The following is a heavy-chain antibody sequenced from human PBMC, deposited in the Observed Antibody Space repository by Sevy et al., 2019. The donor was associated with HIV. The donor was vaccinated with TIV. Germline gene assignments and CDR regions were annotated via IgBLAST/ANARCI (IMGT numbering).Heavy chain of an antibody. V-gene: IGHV4-59*11. Sequence: SETLSLTCTVSDGSISSHYWSWIRQPPGMGLQWIGYIYCSGSTNYNPSLKSRVTMSLDTSKNQFSLKLSSVTAADTAVYYCARLLRYNPCFDYWGQGALVTVSS. CDR1: DGSISSHY. CDR3: ARLLRYNPCFDY. D-gene: IGHD1-1*01. J-gene: IGHJ4*02. CDR2: IYCSGST.